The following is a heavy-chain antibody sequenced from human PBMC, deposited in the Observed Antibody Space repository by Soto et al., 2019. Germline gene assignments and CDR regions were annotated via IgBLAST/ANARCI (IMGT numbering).Heavy chain of an antibody. CDR1: GDSVSTNSAT. Sequence: SQTLSLTCAISGDSVSTNSATWTLIRQSPSRGLEWLGRTYYRSKWYNDYAVSLKSRLTISPDTSKNQFSLQLNSVTPKDTAVYYCARLIGSSWFDSWGQGTLVTVYS. CDR2: TYYRSKWYN. V-gene: IGHV6-1*01. J-gene: IGHJ5*01. CDR3: ARLIGSSWFDS. D-gene: IGHD6-13*01.